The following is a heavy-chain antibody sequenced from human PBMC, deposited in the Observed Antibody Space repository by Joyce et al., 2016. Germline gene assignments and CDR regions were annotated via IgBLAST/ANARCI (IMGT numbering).Heavy chain of an antibody. CDR2: IDPSDSYR. CDR1: GYSFTSYW. D-gene: IGHD2/OR15-2a*01. V-gene: IGHV5-10-1*01. Sequence: EVQLVQSGAEVKKPGESLTISCKGSGYSFTSYWITWVYQMPGKGREWMGKIDPSDSYRTYSPSFQGHVTISVDKSINTAFLRWGSLKASDTAIYFCARQFTLHFQSGDYWDQGTQVIVSS. J-gene: IGHJ4*02. CDR3: ARQFTLHFQSGDY.